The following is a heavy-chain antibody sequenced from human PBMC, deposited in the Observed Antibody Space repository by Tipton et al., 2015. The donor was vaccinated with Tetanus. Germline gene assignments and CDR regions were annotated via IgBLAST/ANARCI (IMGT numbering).Heavy chain of an antibody. Sequence: SLRLSCAASGFTFSSYAMSWVRQAPGKGLEWVSAISGSGAGTYYADSVKGRFTISRDNSKNTLYLHMNSLRAEDTAIYYCAKHPNEKASYSCGMDVGGQGTTVPVSS. J-gene: IGHJ6*02. CDR1: GFTFSSYA. V-gene: IGHV3-23*01. CDR3: AKHPNEKASYSCGMDV. CDR2: ISGSGAGT.